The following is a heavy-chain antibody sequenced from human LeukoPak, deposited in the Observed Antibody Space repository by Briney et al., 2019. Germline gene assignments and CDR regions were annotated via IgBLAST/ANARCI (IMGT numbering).Heavy chain of an antibody. D-gene: IGHD6-13*01. V-gene: IGHV4-39*07. J-gene: IGHJ3*02. Sequence: SETLSLTCTVSGGSISSSSYYWGWIRQPPGKGLEWIGEINHSGSTNYNPSLKSRVTISVDTSKNQFSLKLSSVTAADTAVYYCARGTGYSSSWSSPHDAFDIWGQGTMVTVSS. CDR1: GGSISSSSYY. CDR3: ARGTGYSSSWSSPHDAFDI. CDR2: INHSGST.